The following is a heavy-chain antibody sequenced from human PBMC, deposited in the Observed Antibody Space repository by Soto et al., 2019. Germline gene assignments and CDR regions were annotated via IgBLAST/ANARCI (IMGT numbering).Heavy chain of an antibody. D-gene: IGHD2-2*01. V-gene: IGHV1-18*01. Sequence: QVHLVQSGAEVEKPGASVKVSCKASGYTFISSGISWVRQAPGQGREWMGWISAYNGNTNYAQRLQGRVTLTTDTSTTTAYMELRSLRSDDTAVYYCARSRYCSTTMCEIGQFDYWGQGTLVTVS. CDR3: ARSRYCSTTMCEIGQFDY. CDR2: ISAYNGNT. J-gene: IGHJ4*02. CDR1: GYTFISSG.